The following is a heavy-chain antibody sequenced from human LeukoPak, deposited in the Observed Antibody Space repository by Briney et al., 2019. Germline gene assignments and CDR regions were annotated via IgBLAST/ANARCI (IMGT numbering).Heavy chain of an antibody. CDR3: ARDCLDVEQVPAVLCY. Sequence: GGSLRLSCAASGFTFSSYWMTWVRQAPGKGLEWVANIKPDGSAKYYVESVEGRFTISRDKAKNSLSLQMNSLRAEDTAVYYCARDCLDVEQVPAVLCYWGQGTPVTVSS. J-gene: IGHJ4*02. CDR2: IKPDGSAK. CDR1: GFTFSSYW. D-gene: IGHD2-2*01. V-gene: IGHV3-7*01.